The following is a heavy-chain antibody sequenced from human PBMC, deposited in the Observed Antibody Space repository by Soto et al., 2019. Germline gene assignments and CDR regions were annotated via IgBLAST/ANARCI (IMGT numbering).Heavy chain of an antibody. Sequence: GGSLRLSCAASGFTFSNALMNWVRQAPGKGLEWVGRIKSKTDGGTTDYAAPVKGRFTISRDDSKNTLYLQMNSLKTEDTAVYYCTTDYYDSSGYYYYYYGMDVWGQGTTVTVSS. V-gene: IGHV3-15*07. D-gene: IGHD3-22*01. CDR1: GFTFSNAL. CDR3: TTDYYDSSGYYYYYYGMDV. CDR2: IKSKTDGGTT. J-gene: IGHJ6*02.